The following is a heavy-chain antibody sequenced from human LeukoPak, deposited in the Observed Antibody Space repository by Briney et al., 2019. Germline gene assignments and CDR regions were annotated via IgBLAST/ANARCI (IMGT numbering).Heavy chain of an antibody. D-gene: IGHD3-22*01. CDR1: GGSFSGYY. Sequence: SETLSLTCAVYGGSFSGYYWSWIRQPPGKGLEWIGEINHSGSTNYNPSLKSRVTISVDTSKNQFSLKLSSVTAADTAVYYCARENYYDSSPHDYWGQGTLVTVSS. J-gene: IGHJ4*02. CDR2: INHSGST. CDR3: ARENYYDSSPHDY. V-gene: IGHV4-34*01.